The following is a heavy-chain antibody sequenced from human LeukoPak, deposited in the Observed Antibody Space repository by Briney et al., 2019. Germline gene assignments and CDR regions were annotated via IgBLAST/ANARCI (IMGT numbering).Heavy chain of an antibody. V-gene: IGHV3-48*02. CDR1: GYNFSSYS. CDR2: FSSRSSTM. J-gene: IGHJ4*02. D-gene: IGHD4-23*01. Sequence: GGSLRLSCAASGYNFSSYSMNWVRQTTGKGLEWVSHFSSRSSTMNYEDTVKMRFTISRYKAKISLYLQMNSLTDEDTAVYYCASAAHTANGGNSEMGDYWGQGTLVTVSS. CDR3: ASAAHTANGGNSEMGDY.